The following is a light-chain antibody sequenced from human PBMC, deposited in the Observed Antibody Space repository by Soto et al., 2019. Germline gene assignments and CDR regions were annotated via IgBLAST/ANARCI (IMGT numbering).Light chain of an antibody. J-gene: IGKJ1*01. CDR1: QNVRTF. V-gene: IGKV3-11*01. CDR2: GAS. Sequence: EVVLTQSPATLSLSPGERATLSCRASQNVRTFLDWYQQKPGQPPRLLIYGASNRATGIPARFSGSGSGTDFTLTISSLEPEDFAVYYCQQHSHSPPWTFGQGTRVEIQ. CDR3: QQHSHSPPWT.